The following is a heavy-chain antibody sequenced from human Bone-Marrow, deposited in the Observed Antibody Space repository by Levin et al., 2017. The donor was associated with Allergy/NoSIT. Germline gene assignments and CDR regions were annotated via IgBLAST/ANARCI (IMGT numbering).Heavy chain of an antibody. D-gene: IGHD3-3*01. J-gene: IGHJ5*02. Sequence: PSETLSLTCTVSGGSISSYYWSWIRQPPGKGLEWIGYIYYSGSTNYNPSLKSRVTISVDTSKKQFSLKLSSVTAADTAVYYCARDSGFLSFDPWGQGTLVTVSS. CDR2: IYYSGST. CDR3: ARDSGFLSFDP. CDR1: GGSISSYY. V-gene: IGHV4-59*01.